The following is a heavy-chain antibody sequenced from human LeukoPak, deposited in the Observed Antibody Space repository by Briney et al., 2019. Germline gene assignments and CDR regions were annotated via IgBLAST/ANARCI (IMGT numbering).Heavy chain of an antibody. Sequence: SETLSLTCAVSGGSFSGYYWTWVRQPPGKGLEWIGEINHSGSANYNPSPMSRVTISLDTSKNHFSLNLSSVTAADTAVYYCARGQGTVTTHWGQGTLVTVSS. CDR2: INHSGSA. CDR3: ARGQGTVTTH. CDR1: GGSFSGYY. D-gene: IGHD4-11*01. V-gene: IGHV4-34*01. J-gene: IGHJ4*02.